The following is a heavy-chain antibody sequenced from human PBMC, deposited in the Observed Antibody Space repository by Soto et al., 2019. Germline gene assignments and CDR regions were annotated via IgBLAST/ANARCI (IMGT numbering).Heavy chain of an antibody. CDR3: ARHGGTANYFDY. CDR2: IYYSGST. J-gene: IGHJ4*02. D-gene: IGHD5-18*01. Sequence: QLQPQESGPGLVKPSETLSLTCTVSGGSISSSSYYWGWIRQPPGKGLEWIGSIYYSGSTYYNPSLKSRVTISVDTSKNQFSLKLSSVTAADTAVYYCARHGGTANYFDYWGQGTLVTVSS. CDR1: GGSISSSSYY. V-gene: IGHV4-39*01.